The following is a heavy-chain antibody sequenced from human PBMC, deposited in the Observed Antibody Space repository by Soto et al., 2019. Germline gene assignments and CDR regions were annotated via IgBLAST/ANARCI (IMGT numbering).Heavy chain of an antibody. CDR1: GGSISSSSYY. Sequence: TSETLSLTCTVSGGSISSSSYYWGWIRQPPGKGLEWIGSIYYSGSTYYNPSLKSRVTISVDTSKNQFSLKLSSVTAADTAVYYCARAQAGYSYGYYFDYWGQGTLVTVSS. J-gene: IGHJ4*02. V-gene: IGHV4-39*07. CDR3: ARAQAGYSYGYYFDY. CDR2: IYYSGST. D-gene: IGHD5-18*01.